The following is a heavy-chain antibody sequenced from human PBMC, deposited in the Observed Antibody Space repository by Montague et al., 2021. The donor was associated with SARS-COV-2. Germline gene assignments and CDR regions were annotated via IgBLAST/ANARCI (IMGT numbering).Heavy chain of an antibody. Sequence: ETLSLTCTVSGGSISSYYWSWIRQPPGKGLEWIGYIYYSGSTNYNPSLKSRVTISVDTSKNQFSLKLSSVTAADTAVYYCARDSDYYDSSAGYYYGMDVWGQGTTVTVSS. CDR1: GGSISSYY. V-gene: IGHV4-59*01. J-gene: IGHJ6*02. CDR2: IYYSGST. CDR3: ARDSDYYDSSAGYYYGMDV. D-gene: IGHD3-22*01.